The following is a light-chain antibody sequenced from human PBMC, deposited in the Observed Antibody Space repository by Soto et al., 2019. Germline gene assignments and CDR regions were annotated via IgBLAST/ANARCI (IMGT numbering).Light chain of an antibody. J-gene: IGKJ2*01. CDR1: QSVSTY. V-gene: IGKV3-11*01. CDR2: DAS. CDR3: QQRTDWRYT. Sequence: EIVLTQSPAILSLSPGERATLSCRASQSVSTYLAWYRQKPGQAPRLLVYDASNRATGIPARFSGSGSGTDFTLTISSLEPEDCAVYYCQQRTDWRYTFGQGTKLEIK.